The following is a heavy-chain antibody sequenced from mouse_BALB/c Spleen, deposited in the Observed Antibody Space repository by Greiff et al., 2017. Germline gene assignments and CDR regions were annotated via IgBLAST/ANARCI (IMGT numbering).Heavy chain of an antibody. J-gene: IGHJ4*01. CDR2: IWGDGST. V-gene: IGHV2-6-7*01. CDR3: ARDRRYGNYADAMDY. Sequence: VKLMESGPGLVAPSQSLSITCTVSGFSLTGYGVNWVRQPPGKGLEWLGMIWGDGSTDYNSALKSRLSISKDNSKSQVFLKMNSLQTDDTARYYCARDRRYGNYADAMDYWGQGTSVTVSS. D-gene: IGHD2-10*02. CDR1: GFSLTGYG.